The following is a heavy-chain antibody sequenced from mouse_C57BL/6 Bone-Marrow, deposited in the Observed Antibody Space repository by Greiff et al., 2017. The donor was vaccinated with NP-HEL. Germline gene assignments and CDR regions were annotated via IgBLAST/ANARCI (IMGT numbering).Heavy chain of an antibody. V-gene: IGHV1-58*01. D-gene: IGHD2-14*01. CDR3: AREVSKGGYYAMDY. J-gene: IGHJ4*01. Sequence: VQLQQSGAELVRPGSSVKMSCKTSGYTFTSYGINWVKQRPGQGLEWIGCIYLGNGYTEYNEKFKGKATLTSDTSSSTAYMQLSSLTSEDSAIYFCAREVSKGGYYAMDYWGQGTSVTVSA. CDR1: GYTFTSYG. CDR2: IYLGNGYT.